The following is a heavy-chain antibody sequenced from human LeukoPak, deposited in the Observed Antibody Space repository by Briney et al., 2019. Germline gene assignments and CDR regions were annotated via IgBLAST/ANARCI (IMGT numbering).Heavy chain of an antibody. J-gene: IGHJ6*02. CDR2: IKQDGSEK. Sequence: PGGSLRLSCAASGFTFSSYWMSWVRQAPGKGLKWVANIKQDGSEKYYVDSVKGRFTISRDNAKNSLYLQMNSLRAEDTAVYYCARDLGSATVTSYYYGMDVWGQGTTVTVSS. CDR1: GFTFSSYW. D-gene: IGHD4-17*01. V-gene: IGHV3-7*01. CDR3: ARDLGSATVTSYYYGMDV.